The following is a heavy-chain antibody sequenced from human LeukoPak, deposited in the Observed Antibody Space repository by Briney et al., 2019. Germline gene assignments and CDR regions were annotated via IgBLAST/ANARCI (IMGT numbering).Heavy chain of an antibody. D-gene: IGHD3-16*01. CDR1: GGPFSSYA. J-gene: IGHJ4*02. CDR2: IIPTLGIA. Sequence: SVQVSCKASGGPFSSYAISWVRQAPGQGLEWMGRIIPTLGIANYAQKFQGRVTITADKSTSTAYMELSSLRSEDTAVYYCARDQSKLGFDYWGQGTLVTVSS. V-gene: IGHV1-69*04. CDR3: ARDQSKLGFDY.